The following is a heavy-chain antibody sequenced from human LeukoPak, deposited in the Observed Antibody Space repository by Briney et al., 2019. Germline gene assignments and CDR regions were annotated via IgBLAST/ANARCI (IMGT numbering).Heavy chain of an antibody. J-gene: IGHJ2*01. V-gene: IGHV4-61*02. CDR1: GGSISSGSYY. D-gene: IGHD3-10*01. CDR3: ASRKRLLWFGESFDWYFDL. CDR2: IYTSGST. Sequence: PSQTLSLTCTVSGGSISSGSYYWSWIRQPAGKGLEWIGRIYTSGSTNYNPSLKSRVTISVDTSKNQFSLKLSSVTAADTAVYYCASRKRLLWFGESFDWYFDLWGRGTLVTVSS.